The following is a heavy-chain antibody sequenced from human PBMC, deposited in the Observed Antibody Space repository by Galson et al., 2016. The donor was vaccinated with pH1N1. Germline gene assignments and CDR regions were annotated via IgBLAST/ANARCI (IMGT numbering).Heavy chain of an antibody. J-gene: IGHJ3*01. V-gene: IGHV2-5*02. Sequence: PALVKPTQTLTLTCTFSGFSISSSGMGVGWIRQPPGKALEWLAVIYWDDDKRYSPSLKSRLTITKDTSKNHAVLTMTNMDPMDTATYYCAHREVMITNAFDFWGQGTMVTVSS. CDR3: AHREVMITNAFDF. CDR2: IYWDDDK. D-gene: IGHD3-16*01. CDR1: GFSISSSGMG.